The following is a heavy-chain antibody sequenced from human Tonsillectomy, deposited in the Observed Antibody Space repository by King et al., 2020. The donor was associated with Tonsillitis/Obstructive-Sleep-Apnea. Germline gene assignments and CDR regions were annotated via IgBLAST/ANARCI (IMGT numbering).Heavy chain of an antibody. V-gene: IGHV4-34*01. Sequence: VQLQQWGAGLLKPSETLSLTCAVYGGSFSGYYWSWTRQPPGKGLEWIGEIDHSGSTNHNPSLKSRVTILADTSKTQFSLKLSSVTAADTAVYFCAREITTGAFDLWGQGTMVTVSS. CDR2: IDHSGST. D-gene: IGHD3-3*01. CDR1: GGSFSGYY. J-gene: IGHJ3*01. CDR3: AREITTGAFDL.